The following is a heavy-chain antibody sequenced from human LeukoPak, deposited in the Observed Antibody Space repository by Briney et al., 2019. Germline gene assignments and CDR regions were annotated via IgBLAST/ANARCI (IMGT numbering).Heavy chain of an antibody. D-gene: IGHD3-3*01. Sequence: GGSLRLSCAASGFTFTNDFMTWVRRAPGKGLEWVGRIKSKTDGGTTDYAAPVKGRFTISRDDSKNTLYLQMNSLKTEDTAGYYCTTAPQDFWSGYYGDYWGQGTLVTVSS. CDR3: TTAPQDFWSGYYGDY. CDR2: IKSKTDGGTT. V-gene: IGHV3-15*01. J-gene: IGHJ4*02. CDR1: GFTFTNDF.